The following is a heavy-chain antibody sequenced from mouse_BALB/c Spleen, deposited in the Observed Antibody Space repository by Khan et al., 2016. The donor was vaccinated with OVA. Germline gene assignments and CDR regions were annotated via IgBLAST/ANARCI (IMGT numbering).Heavy chain of an antibody. Sequence: VQLKESGAELVKPGASVKLSCTASGFYIKDTYIHWVKQRPEQGLEWIGRIDPANGNTKYDPKFQGKATKTADTSSNTAYLQLSSLTSEDTAVYYCVRDYWGVFAYWGQGTLVTVSA. J-gene: IGHJ3*01. V-gene: IGHV14-3*02. CDR1: GFYIKDTY. D-gene: IGHD1-1*01. CDR2: IDPANGNT. CDR3: VRDYWGVFAY.